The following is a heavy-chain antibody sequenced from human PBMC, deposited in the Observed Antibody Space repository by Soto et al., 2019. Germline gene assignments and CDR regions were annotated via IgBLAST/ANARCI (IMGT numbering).Heavy chain of an antibody. Sequence: SDTLSLTCAVSGGSISSSNWWSWVRQPPGKGLEWIGEIYHSGSTNYNPSLKSRVTISVDKSKNQFSLKLSSVTAADTAVYYCARVNSPNYDFWSGPTPGPFDYWGQGTLVTVSS. CDR2: IYHSGST. D-gene: IGHD3-3*01. J-gene: IGHJ4*02. CDR1: GGSISSSNW. CDR3: ARVNSPNYDFWSGPTPGPFDY. V-gene: IGHV4-4*02.